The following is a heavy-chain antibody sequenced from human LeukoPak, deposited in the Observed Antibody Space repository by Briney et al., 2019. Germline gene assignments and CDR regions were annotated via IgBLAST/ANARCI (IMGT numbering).Heavy chain of an antibody. CDR3: AREMAHYFDSSGYSF. J-gene: IGHJ4*02. CDR1: GFTFSSSS. CDR2: ISSSSSTI. Sequence: GGPLILSCAASGFTFSSSSMNWVRQAPGKGLEWVSYISSSSSTIHYAESVKGRFTISRDNAKNSLYLQMNSLRDEDTAVYYCAREMAHYFDSSGYSFWGQGTLVTVSS. V-gene: IGHV3-48*02. D-gene: IGHD3-22*01.